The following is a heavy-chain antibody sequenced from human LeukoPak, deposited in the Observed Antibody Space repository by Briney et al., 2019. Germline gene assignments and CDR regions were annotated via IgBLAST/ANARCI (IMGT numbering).Heavy chain of an antibody. CDR3: ARESKYYDYVWGSYRYTEVDY. D-gene: IGHD3-16*02. CDR1: GYTFTSYV. V-gene: IGHV1-18*01. CDR2: ISAYNGNT. Sequence: ASVKVSCKASGYTFTSYVISWVRQAPGQGLEWMGWISAYNGNTNYAQKLQGRVTMTTDTSTSTAYMELRSLRSDDTAVYYCARESKYYDYVWGSYRYTEVDYWGQGTLVTVSS. J-gene: IGHJ4*02.